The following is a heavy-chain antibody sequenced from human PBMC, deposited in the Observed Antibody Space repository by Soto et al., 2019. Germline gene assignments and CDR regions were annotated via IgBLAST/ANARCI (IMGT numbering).Heavy chain of an antibody. CDR2: ISSSSNYI. Sequence: GGSLRLSCAASGFTFSSYSLNWVRQAPGKGLEWVSSISSSSNYIYYADSVKGRFTITRDNAKNSLYLEMNSLRAVDTAVYYCARDERGKTGRGHYYYGMDVWGHGTTVTVSS. CDR3: ARDERGKTGRGHYYYGMDV. CDR1: GFTFSSYS. D-gene: IGHD3-10*01. J-gene: IGHJ6*02. V-gene: IGHV3-21*01.